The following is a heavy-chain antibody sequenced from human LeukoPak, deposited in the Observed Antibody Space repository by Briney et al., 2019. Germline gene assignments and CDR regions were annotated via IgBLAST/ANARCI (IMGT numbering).Heavy chain of an antibody. CDR2: INPNSGGT. J-gene: IGHJ1*01. V-gene: IGHV1-2*02. D-gene: IGHD1-7*01. CDR1: ESTFTGYY. CDR3: AMVKRNYPLDQYFQH. Sequence: GASVKVSCKASESTFTGYYMHWVQQAPGQGLDWMGWINPNSGGTNYAQKFQGRATMTRDTSISTAYMELSRLRSDDTAAYYCAMVKRNYPLDQYFQHWGQGTLVTVSS.